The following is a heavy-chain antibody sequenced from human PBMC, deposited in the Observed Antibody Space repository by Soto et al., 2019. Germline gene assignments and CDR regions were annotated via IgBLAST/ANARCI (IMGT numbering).Heavy chain of an antibody. CDR2: IKSKTDGGTT. Sequence: PGGSLRLSCAASGFTFSNAWMSWVRQAPGKGLEWVGHIKSKTDGGTTDYAAPVKGRFTISRDDSKNTLYLQMNSLKTEDTAVYYCARESRGRFLGWPHGFDIWGQGTMVTVSS. CDR3: ARESRGRFLGWPHGFDI. V-gene: IGHV3-15*01. D-gene: IGHD3-3*01. CDR1: GFTFSNAW. J-gene: IGHJ3*02.